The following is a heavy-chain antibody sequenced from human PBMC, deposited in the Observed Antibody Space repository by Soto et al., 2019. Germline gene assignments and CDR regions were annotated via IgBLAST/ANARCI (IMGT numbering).Heavy chain of an antibody. V-gene: IGHV4-59*01. CDR3: ASYPKLWFGETYSDY. J-gene: IGHJ4*02. CDR2: IYYSGST. Sequence: SETLSLTCTVSGGSISSYYWSWIRQPPGKGLEWIGYIYYSGSTNYNPSLKSRVTISVDTSKNQFSLKLSSVTAAHTALYYCASYPKLWFGETYSDYWGPGTLVTVSS. D-gene: IGHD3-10*01. CDR1: GGSISSYY.